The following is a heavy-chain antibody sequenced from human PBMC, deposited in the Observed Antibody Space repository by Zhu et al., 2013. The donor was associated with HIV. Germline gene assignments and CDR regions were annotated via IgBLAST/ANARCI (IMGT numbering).Heavy chain of an antibody. CDR3: ATKMFCSGDGCYSWGLHSWLEP. J-gene: IGHJ5*02. Sequence: EVQLVESGGGLAKPGGSLRLSCAGSGFSFVNSWMTWVRQAPGKGLEWIGQIKSEADGGTTDYAAPVKGRFTISRDDSSNTLYLQMNTLKVEDTAVYYCATKMFCSGDGCYSWGLHSWLEPWGQGTLVTVSS. D-gene: IGHD2-15*01. CDR2: IKSEADGGTT. V-gene: IGHV3-15*01. CDR1: GFSFVNSW.